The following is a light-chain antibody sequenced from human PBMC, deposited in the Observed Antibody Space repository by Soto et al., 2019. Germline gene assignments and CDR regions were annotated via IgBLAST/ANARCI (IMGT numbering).Light chain of an antibody. V-gene: IGKV3-20*01. CDR1: QSVSSSY. Sequence: IVLTQSASTLSLSPGERATLSCRASQSVSSSYLAWYQQKPGQAPRLLIYGASSRATGIPDRFSGSGSGTDFTLTISRLEPEDFAVYYCQQYGSSPWTFGQRTKV. J-gene: IGKJ1*01. CDR2: GAS. CDR3: QQYGSSPWT.